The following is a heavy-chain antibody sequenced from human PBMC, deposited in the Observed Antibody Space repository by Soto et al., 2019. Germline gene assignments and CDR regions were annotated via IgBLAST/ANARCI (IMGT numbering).Heavy chain of an antibody. Sequence: GGSLRLSCAASGFTFSSYGMHWVRQAPGKGLERVAVIWYDGSNKYYADSVKGRFTISRDNSKNTLYLQMNSLRAEDTAVYYCSRDGPVVVVAAPRKGAFDIWGQGTMVTVSS. J-gene: IGHJ3*02. D-gene: IGHD2-15*01. CDR3: SRDGPVVVVAAPRKGAFDI. V-gene: IGHV3-33*01. CDR1: GFTFSSYG. CDR2: IWYDGSNK.